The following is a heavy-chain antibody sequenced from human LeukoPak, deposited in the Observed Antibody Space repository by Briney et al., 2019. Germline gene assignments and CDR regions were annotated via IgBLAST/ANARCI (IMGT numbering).Heavy chain of an antibody. Sequence: PSETLSLTCTVSGGSISSYYWSWIRQPPGKELEWIGYIYYSGSTNYNPSLKSRVTISVDTSKNQFSLKLSSVTAADTAVYYCARWYKYSSSWSPVNWFDPWGQGTLVTVSS. CDR1: GGSISSYY. CDR3: ARWYKYSSSWSPVNWFDP. J-gene: IGHJ5*02. V-gene: IGHV4-59*01. D-gene: IGHD6-6*01. CDR2: IYYSGST.